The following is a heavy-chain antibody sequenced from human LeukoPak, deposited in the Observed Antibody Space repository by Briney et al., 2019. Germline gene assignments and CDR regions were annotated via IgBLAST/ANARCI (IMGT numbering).Heavy chain of an antibody. D-gene: IGHD2-2*01. V-gene: IGHV4-34*01. J-gene: IGHJ5*02. CDR1: GGPFSGYY. CDR2: INHSGGT. Sequence: SETLSLTCAVYGGPFSGYYWSWIRQPPGKGLEWIGEINHSGGTNYNPSLKSRVTLSVDTSKNQFSLKVSAVTAADTAVYYCARGYCSSTSCYVPYWFDPWGQGTLVTVSS. CDR3: ARGYCSSTSCYVPYWFDP.